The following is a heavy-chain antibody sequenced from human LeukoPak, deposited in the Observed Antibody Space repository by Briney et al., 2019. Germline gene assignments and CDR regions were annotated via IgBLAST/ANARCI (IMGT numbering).Heavy chain of an antibody. CDR1: GGTFSSYA. D-gene: IGHD4-23*01. CDR3: ARADYGGVLNYYYYMDV. V-gene: IGHV1-69*05. J-gene: IGHJ6*03. Sequence: SVKVSCKASGGTFSSYAISWVRQAPGQGLEWMGGIIPIFGTANYAQKIQGRVTITTDESTSTAYMELSSLRSEDTAVYYCARADYGGVLNYYYYMDVWGKGTTVTVSS. CDR2: IIPIFGTA.